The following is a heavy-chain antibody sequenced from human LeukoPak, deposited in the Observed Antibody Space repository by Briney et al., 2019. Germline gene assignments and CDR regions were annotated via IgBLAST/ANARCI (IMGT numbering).Heavy chain of an antibody. CDR3: ARDGGNYPRGI. CDR2: IKLDGSEK. CDR1: GFTFSSYW. D-gene: IGHD1-26*01. V-gene: IGHV3-7*01. Sequence: GGSLRLSCAASGFTFSSYWMSWVRQAPGKGLEWVANIKLDGSEKSYVDSVKGRFTISRDNAKNALYLQMNSLRAEDAAVYYCARDGGNYPRGIWGQGTLVTVSS. J-gene: IGHJ4*02.